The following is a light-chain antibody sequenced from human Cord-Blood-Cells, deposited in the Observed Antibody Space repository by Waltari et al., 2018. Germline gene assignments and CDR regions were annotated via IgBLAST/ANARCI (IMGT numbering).Light chain of an antibody. Sequence: ELVLTQSPATLSLSPGERATLSCRASQSVSSYLAWYQQKPGQAPRRLIYDASNRATGIPARFSGSGSGTDFTLTISSLEPEDFAVYYCQQRSNWPPLTFGGGTKVEIK. CDR1: QSVSSY. J-gene: IGKJ4*01. CDR3: QQRSNWPPLT. CDR2: DAS. V-gene: IGKV3-11*01.